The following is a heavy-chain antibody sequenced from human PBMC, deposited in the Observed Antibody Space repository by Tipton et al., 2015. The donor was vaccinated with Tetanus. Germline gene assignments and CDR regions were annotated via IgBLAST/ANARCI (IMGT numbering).Heavy chain of an antibody. D-gene: IGHD2-15*01. V-gene: IGHV4-61*03. Sequence: SLTCSVSGGSVNSGTYYWTWIRQPPVKGLEWIGHIYYNGSTKYNPSLKSRVTVSLDTSKKHFSLRLSSVTAADTAVYYCARGGLCVGPACAGISPLLDVWGRGTLVTVSS. J-gene: IGHJ2*01. CDR3: ARGGLCVGPACAGISPLLDV. CDR1: GGSVNSGTYY. CDR2: IYYNGST.